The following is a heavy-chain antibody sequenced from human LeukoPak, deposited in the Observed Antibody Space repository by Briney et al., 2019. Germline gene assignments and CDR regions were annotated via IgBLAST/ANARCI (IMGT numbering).Heavy chain of an antibody. CDR2: IYYSGST. D-gene: IGHD2-2*02. V-gene: IGHV4-59*01. CDR1: GGSISSYY. Sequence: PSETLSLTCTVSGGSISSYYWSWIRQPPGKGLEWIGYIYYSGSTNYNPSLKSRVTISVDTSKNQFSLKLSSVTAADTAVYYCARCGCSSTSCYXXXGYDXMIDYWGQGTLVTV. CDR3: ARCGCSSTSCYXXXGYDXMIDY. J-gene: IGHJ4*02.